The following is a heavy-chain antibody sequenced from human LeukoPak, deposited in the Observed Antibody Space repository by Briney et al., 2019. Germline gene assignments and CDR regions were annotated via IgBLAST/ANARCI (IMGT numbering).Heavy chain of an antibody. J-gene: IGHJ6*03. V-gene: IGHV4-59*08. CDR3: ARVGGESLNILNYYMDV. D-gene: IGHD2/OR15-2a*01. CDR2: IYYSGST. CDR1: GGSISSYY. Sequence: SSETLSLTCTVSGGSISSYYWSWIRQPPGKGLEWIGYIYYSGSTYYNPSLKSRVTISVDTSKNQFSLKLSSVTAADTAVYYCARVGGESLNILNYYMDVWGKGTTVTVSS.